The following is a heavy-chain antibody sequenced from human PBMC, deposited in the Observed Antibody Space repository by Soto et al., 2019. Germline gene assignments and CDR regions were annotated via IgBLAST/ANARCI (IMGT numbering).Heavy chain of an antibody. V-gene: IGHV4-34*01. CDR2: INHSGST. Sequence: QVQLQQWGAGLLKPSETLSLTCAVYGESFRGYYWSWIRQPPGKGLEWIGEINHSGSTNYNPSLKSRVTISVDTSKNQFSLKLNSVTAADTAVYYCARGEGGFQYWCQGTLVTVSS. CDR1: GESFRGYY. CDR3: ARGEGGFQY. J-gene: IGHJ1*01.